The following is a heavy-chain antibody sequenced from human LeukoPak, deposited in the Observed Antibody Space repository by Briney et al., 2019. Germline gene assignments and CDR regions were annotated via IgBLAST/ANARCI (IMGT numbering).Heavy chain of an antibody. CDR3: ARDREDIVVVVAADENYFDY. J-gene: IGHJ4*02. D-gene: IGHD2-15*01. V-gene: IGHV3-21*01. CDR1: GFTFNNYA. CDR2: ISSSSSYI. Sequence: PGGSLRLSCAPSGFTFNNYAMSWVRQAPGKGLEWVSSISSSSSYIYYADSVKGRFTISRDNAKNSLYLQMNSLRAEDTAVYYCARDREDIVVVVAADENYFDYWGQGTLVTVSS.